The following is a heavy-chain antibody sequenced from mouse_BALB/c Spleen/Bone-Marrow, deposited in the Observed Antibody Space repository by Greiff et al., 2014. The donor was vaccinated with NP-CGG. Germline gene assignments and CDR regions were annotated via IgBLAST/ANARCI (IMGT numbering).Heavy chain of an antibody. J-gene: IGHJ2*01. CDR1: GISITTGNYR. D-gene: IGHD1-2*01. Sequence: EVQLVESGPGLVKPSQTVSLTCTVTGISITTGNYRWSWIRQFPGNKLEWIGFIYYSGSITYNPSLTSRTTITRDTSKNQFFLEMNSLTAEDTATYYRARDVTTATENYFDYWGQGTTLTVSS. V-gene: IGHV3-5*02. CDR2: IYYSGSI. CDR3: ARDVTTATENYFDY.